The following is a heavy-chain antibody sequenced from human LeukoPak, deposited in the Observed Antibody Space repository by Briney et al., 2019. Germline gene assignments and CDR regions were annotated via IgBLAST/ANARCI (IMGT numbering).Heavy chain of an antibody. CDR3: ARNLPGSVQYHYYMDV. Sequence: ASVKVSCKASGGTFSSYAISWVRQAPGQGLEWMGGIIPIFGTANYAQKFQGRVTITTDESTSTAYMELSSLRSEDTAVYYCARNLPGSVQYHYYMDVWGEGTTVTVSS. CDR2: IIPIFGTA. CDR1: GGTFSSYA. J-gene: IGHJ6*03. V-gene: IGHV1-69*05. D-gene: IGHD4-11*01.